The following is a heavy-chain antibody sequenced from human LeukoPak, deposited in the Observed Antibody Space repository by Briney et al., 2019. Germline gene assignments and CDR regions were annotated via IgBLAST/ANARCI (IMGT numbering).Heavy chain of an antibody. CDR1: GYTLTYLS. CDR3: ATRWTYDILSRYYFDH. CDR2: FDPENGKT. V-gene: IGHV1-24*01. J-gene: IGHJ4*02. D-gene: IGHD3-9*01. Sequence: ASVKVSCKASGYTLTYLSIHWVRQAPGKGLEWMGGFDPENGKTFYAQKFQGRVTMIEDTSTDTGYMELNSLASEDTAIYDCATRWTYDILSRYYFDHWGQGSLVIVSS.